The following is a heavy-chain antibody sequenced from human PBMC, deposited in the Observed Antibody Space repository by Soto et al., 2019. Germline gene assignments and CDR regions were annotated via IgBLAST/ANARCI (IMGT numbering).Heavy chain of an antibody. V-gene: IGHV4-59*01. CDR2: IYYSGST. J-gene: IGHJ4*02. D-gene: IGHD6-19*01. CDR1: GGSISSYY. Sequence: SETLSLTCTVSGGSISSYYWSWIRQPPGKGLEWIGYIYYSGSTNYNPSRKSRVTISVYTSKNQFSLKLSSVTAADTAVYYCARTIAVAAYLFDYWGQGTLVTVSS. CDR3: ARTIAVAAYLFDY.